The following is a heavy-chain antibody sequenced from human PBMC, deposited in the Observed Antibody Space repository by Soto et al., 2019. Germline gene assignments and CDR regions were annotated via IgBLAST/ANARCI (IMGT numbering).Heavy chain of an antibody. CDR2: ISYDGSNK. V-gene: IGHV3-30*18. Sequence: QVQLVESGGGVVQPGRSLRLSCVASGFTFTSHDMQWVRQAPGKGLAWVGLISYDGSNKYYADSVKGRFTISRDNSKNILFLHMNSLRPEDTAVYYCVKHGGIQGGWGQGTLVTVSS. D-gene: IGHD3-16*01. CDR3: VKHGGIQGG. CDR1: GFTFTSHD. J-gene: IGHJ4*02.